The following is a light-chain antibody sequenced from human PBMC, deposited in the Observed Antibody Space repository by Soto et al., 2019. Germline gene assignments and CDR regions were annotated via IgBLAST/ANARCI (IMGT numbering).Light chain of an antibody. Sequence: EIVLTQSPATLSLSPGERATLSCRASQSISNYLAWYQQKPGQSPRLLIYEASIRATGIPARFSGSGSGTDFTLTISSLEPEDFALYYCQQRRIWPLTFGGGTQVEIK. V-gene: IGKV3-11*01. J-gene: IGKJ4*01. CDR3: QQRRIWPLT. CDR2: EAS. CDR1: QSISNY.